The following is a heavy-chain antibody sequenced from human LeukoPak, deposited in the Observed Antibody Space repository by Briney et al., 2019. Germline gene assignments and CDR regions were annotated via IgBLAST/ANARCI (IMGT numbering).Heavy chain of an antibody. V-gene: IGHV3-23*01. Sequence: PGGSLRLSCAASGFTFSSYAMSWVRQAPGKGLEWVSAISGSGGSTYYADSVKGRFTISRDNSKNTLYLQMNSLRAEDAAVYYCAKDRVVAVLSRWFGPWGQGTLVTVSS. CDR3: AKDRVVAVLSRWFGP. J-gene: IGHJ5*02. CDR1: GFTFSSYA. CDR2: ISGSGGST. D-gene: IGHD5-12*01.